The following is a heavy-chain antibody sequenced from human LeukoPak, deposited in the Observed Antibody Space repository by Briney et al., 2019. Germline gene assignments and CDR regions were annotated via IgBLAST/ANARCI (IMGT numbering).Heavy chain of an antibody. J-gene: IGHJ3*02. CDR1: GFIFNNHW. CDR3: ARGGDYSGTAFDI. Sequence: PRGSLRLSCAASGFIFNNHWMHWVRQTPGEGLVWVARIDGDESGTIYADSVKGRFTISRDTAKNTLYLQMSRLRAEDTAVYFCARGGDYSGTAFDIWGQGTMVTVSS. D-gene: IGHD1-14*01. V-gene: IGHV3-74*01. CDR2: IDGDESGT.